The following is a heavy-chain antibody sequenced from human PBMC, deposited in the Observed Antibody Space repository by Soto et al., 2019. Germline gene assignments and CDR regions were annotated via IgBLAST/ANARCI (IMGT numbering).Heavy chain of an antibody. D-gene: IGHD6-6*01. J-gene: IGHJ3*01. Sequence: PGESLKISCNGSGYSFTSYWIGWVRQMPGKGLEWMGIIYPGDSDTRYSPSFQGQVTISADKSISTAYLQWSSLKASDTAMYYCERPNSSLGLPNDAFALRGQGTMVTVSS. V-gene: IGHV5-51*01. CDR1: GYSFTSYW. CDR2: IYPGDSDT. CDR3: ERPNSSLGLPNDAFAL.